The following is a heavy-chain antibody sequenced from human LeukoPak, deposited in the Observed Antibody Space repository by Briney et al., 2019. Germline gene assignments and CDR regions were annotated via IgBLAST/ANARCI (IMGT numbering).Heavy chain of an antibody. D-gene: IGHD5-24*01. Sequence: GGSLRLSCAASGFTFSSYAMHWVRQAPGKGLEYVSAISSNGGSTSYADSVKGKFTISRDNSKNTLYLQMGRLRAEDMAVYYCARVGRDGYNWDAFDIWGQGTMVTVSS. CDR3: ARVGRDGYNWDAFDI. J-gene: IGHJ3*02. CDR1: GFTFSSYA. CDR2: ISSNGGST. V-gene: IGHV3-64*02.